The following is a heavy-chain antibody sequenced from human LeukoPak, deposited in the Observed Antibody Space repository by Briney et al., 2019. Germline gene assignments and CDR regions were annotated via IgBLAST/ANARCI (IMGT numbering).Heavy chain of an antibody. J-gene: IGHJ3*02. Sequence: PGGSLRLSCAASGFTVSSNFMTWVRQAPGKGLEWVSVIYSGGITYYADSVKGRFTISRDNSKNTLYLQMNSLRAEDTAVYYCARAQWLVPAFDIWGQGTMVTVSS. CDR3: ARAQWLVPAFDI. D-gene: IGHD6-19*01. CDR1: GFTVSSNF. V-gene: IGHV3-66*01. CDR2: IYSGGIT.